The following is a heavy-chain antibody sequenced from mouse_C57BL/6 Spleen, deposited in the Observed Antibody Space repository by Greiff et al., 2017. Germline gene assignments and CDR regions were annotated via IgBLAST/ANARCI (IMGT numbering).Heavy chain of an antibody. V-gene: IGHV5-9*01. D-gene: IGHD2-2*01. Sequence: EVQVVESGGGLVKPGGSLKLSCAASGFTFSSYTMSWVRQTPEKRLEWVATISGGGGNTYYPDSVKGRFTISRDNAKNTLYLQMSSLRSEDTALYYCAREKVYGYDGTGPYYFDDWGQGTTLTVSS. CDR2: ISGGGGNT. J-gene: IGHJ2*01. CDR1: GFTFSSYT. CDR3: AREKVYGYDGTGPYYFDD.